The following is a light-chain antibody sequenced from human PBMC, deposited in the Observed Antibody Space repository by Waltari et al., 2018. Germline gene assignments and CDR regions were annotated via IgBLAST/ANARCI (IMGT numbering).Light chain of an antibody. J-gene: IGLJ1*01. CDR2: EVN. CDR1: SSDVGRYKY. CDR3: SSHTSSSTFV. V-gene: IGLV2-14*01. Sequence: QSALTQPASVSGSPGQSITISCTGSSSDVGRYKYVSWYQQHPGQVPKLIIYEVNRRPSGVSNRFSGSKSGNTASLTISGLQAEDEADYYCSSHTSSSTFVFGTGTKVDVL.